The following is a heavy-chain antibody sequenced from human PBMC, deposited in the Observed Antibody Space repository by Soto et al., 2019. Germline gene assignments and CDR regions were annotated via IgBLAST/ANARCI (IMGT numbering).Heavy chain of an antibody. CDR1: GYTFTSYA. J-gene: IGHJ4*02. CDR3: AREVASSSWPYFDY. CDR2: INAGNGNT. D-gene: IGHD6-13*01. Sequence: QVQLVQSGAEVKKPGASVKVSCKASGYTFTSYAMHWVRQAPGQWLEWMGWINAGNGNTKYSQKFQGRVTITRDTSASTAYMELSSLRSEDTAVYYCAREVASSSWPYFDYWGQGTLVTVSS. V-gene: IGHV1-3*01.